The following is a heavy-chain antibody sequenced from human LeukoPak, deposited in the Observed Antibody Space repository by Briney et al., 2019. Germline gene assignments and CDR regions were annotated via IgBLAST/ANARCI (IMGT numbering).Heavy chain of an antibody. J-gene: IGHJ4*02. CDR3: GSVAARTFDY. V-gene: IGHV4-39*01. CDR1: GGSISSSSYY. Sequence: SETLSLTCTVSGGSISSSSYYWGWIRQPPGKGLEWIGSIYYSGSTYYNPSLKSRVTISVDTSKNQFSLKLSSVTAADTAVYYCGSVAARTFDYWGQGTLVTVSS. D-gene: IGHD6-6*01. CDR2: IYYSGST.